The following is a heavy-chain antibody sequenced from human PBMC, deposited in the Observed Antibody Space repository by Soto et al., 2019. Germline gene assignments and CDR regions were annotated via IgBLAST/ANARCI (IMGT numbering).Heavy chain of an antibody. V-gene: IGHV1-46*03. CDR1: GYTFTSYY. D-gene: IGHD3-10*01. J-gene: IGHJ6*03. CDR2: INPSGGST. Sequence: ASVKVSCKASGYTFTSYYMHWVRQAPVQGLEWMGIINPSGGSTSYAQKFQGRVTMTRDTSTSTVYMELSSLRSEDTAVYYCARDPRGVIIRGDMDVWGKGTTVTVSS. CDR3: ARDPRGVIIRGDMDV.